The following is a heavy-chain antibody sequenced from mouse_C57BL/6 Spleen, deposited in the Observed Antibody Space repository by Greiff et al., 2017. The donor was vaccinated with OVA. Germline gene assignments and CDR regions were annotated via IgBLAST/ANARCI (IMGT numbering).Heavy chain of an antibody. Sequence: EVQLQQSGAELVRPGASVKLSCTASGFNIKDDYMHWVKQRPEQGLEWSGWIDPENGDTEYASKFQGKATITADTSSNTAYLQLSSLTSEDTAVFYCTTTGGGYWGQGTTLTVSS. J-gene: IGHJ2*01. CDR1: GFNIKDDY. D-gene: IGHD4-1*01. CDR2: IDPENGDT. CDR3: TTTGGGY. V-gene: IGHV14-4*01.